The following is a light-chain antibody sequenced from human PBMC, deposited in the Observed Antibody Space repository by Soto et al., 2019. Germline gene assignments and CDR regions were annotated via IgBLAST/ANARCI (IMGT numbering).Light chain of an antibody. CDR3: EQRSSCPPLT. J-gene: IGKJ4*01. Sequence: VLLTQSPATLYLSPGERATLSCSASQSLSSYLACYQHKSGQTPRLIIHDASSRATGIPARFSGSGSGTHFTLTTSSLEPADFAVYSCEQRSSCPPLTFGVGTKV. CDR1: QSLSSY. CDR2: DAS. V-gene: IGKV3-11*01.